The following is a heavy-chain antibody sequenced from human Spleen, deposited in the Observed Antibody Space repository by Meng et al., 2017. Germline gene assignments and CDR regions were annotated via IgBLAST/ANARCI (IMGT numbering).Heavy chain of an antibody. V-gene: IGHV3-30*01. D-gene: IGHD4-23*01. J-gene: IGHJ6*02. CDR3: ARERGYRANSYGLDV. Sequence: GESLKISCAASGFTFSGYAMHWVRQAPGKGLEWVALISYDGTEKYYADSVKGRFTFSRDNSKNTLSLQMNGLKPEDTAVYYCARERGYRANSYGLDVWGHGTTVTVSS. CDR1: GFTFSGYA. CDR2: ISYDGTEK.